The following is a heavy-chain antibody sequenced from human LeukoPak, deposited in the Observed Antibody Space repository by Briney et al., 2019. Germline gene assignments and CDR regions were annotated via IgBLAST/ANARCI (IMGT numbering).Heavy chain of an antibody. D-gene: IGHD5-12*01. V-gene: IGHV4-59*01. CDR1: GGSISSYY. J-gene: IGHJ4*02. Sequence: KTSETLSLTCTVSGGSISSYYWSWIRQPPGKGLEWIGYIYYSGSTNYYPSLKSRVTISVDTSKNQFSLKLSSVTAADTAVYYCARVEWGYAFDYWGQGTLVTVSS. CDR3: ARVEWGYAFDY. CDR2: IYYSGST.